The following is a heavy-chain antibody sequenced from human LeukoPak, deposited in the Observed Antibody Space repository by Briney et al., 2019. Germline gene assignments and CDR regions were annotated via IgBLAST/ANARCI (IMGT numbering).Heavy chain of an antibody. D-gene: IGHD3-3*01. V-gene: IGHV3-7*01. CDR1: GFTFSSYW. CDR2: IKQDGSEK. Sequence: PGGSLRLSCAASGFTFSSYWMSWVRQAPGKGLEWVANIKQDGSEKYYVDSVKGRFTISRDNAKNSLYLQMNSLRAEDTAVYYCARFREIPVFGVVTKSTSYFDYWGQGTLVTVSS. CDR3: ARFREIPVFGVVTKSTSYFDY. J-gene: IGHJ4*02.